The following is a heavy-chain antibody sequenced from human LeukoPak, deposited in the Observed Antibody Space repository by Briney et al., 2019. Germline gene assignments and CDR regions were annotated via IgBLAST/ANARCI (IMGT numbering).Heavy chain of an antibody. V-gene: IGHV3-23*01. J-gene: IGHJ4*02. CDR3: ARHYGSGSYYPSY. Sequence: GGSLRLSCAASGFTFSSYSMNWVRQAPGKGLEWVSAISGSGGSTYYADSVKGRFTISRDNSKNTLYLQMNSLRAEDTAVYYCARHYGSGSYYPSYWGQGTLVTVSS. CDR2: ISGSGGST. CDR1: GFTFSSYS. D-gene: IGHD1-26*01.